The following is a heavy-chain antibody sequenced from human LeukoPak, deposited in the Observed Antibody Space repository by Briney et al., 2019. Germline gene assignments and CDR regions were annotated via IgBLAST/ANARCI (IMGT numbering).Heavy chain of an antibody. CDR1: GYTFSSYG. J-gene: IGHJ4*02. CDR2: TNLYNDKT. CDR3: ARGPRYDYDSSVYYFEF. D-gene: IGHD3-22*01. V-gene: IGHV1-18*01. Sequence: GAAVKVSRKASGYTFSSYGFSWVRHAPGQGMEWVGRTNLYNDKTKKLYTDYDKVRMTTYTHTSTAYMELRSPRSGDTAMYYCARGPRYDYDSSVYYFEFWGQGTLVTVSS.